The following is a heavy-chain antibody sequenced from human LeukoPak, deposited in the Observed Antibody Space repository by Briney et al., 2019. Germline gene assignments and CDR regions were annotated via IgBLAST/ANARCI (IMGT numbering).Heavy chain of an antibody. D-gene: IGHD5-24*01. CDR3: ARDPGWLQFRGEDYFDY. CDR2: IKQDGSEK. V-gene: IGHV3-7*01. Sequence: GGALRLSCAASGFTFSRYWMSWVRQAPGKGLEWVANIKQDGSEKYYVDSVKGRFTISRDNAKNSLYLQMNSLRAEDTAVYYCARDPGWLQFRGEDYFDYWGQGTLVTVSS. CDR1: GFTFSRYW. J-gene: IGHJ4*02.